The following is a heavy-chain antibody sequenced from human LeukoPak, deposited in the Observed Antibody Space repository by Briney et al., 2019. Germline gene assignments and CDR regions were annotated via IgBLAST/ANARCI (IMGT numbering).Heavy chain of an antibody. J-gene: IGHJ3*02. CDR1: GGSISSYY. D-gene: IGHD6-13*01. Sequence: SETLSLTCTVSGGSISSYYWSWIRQPPGKGLEWIGYIYHSGSTYYNPSLKSRVTISVDRSKNQFSLKLSSVTAADTAVYYCARRQQLFDIIWGQGTMVTVSS. CDR3: ARRQQLFDII. V-gene: IGHV4-59*12. CDR2: IYHSGST.